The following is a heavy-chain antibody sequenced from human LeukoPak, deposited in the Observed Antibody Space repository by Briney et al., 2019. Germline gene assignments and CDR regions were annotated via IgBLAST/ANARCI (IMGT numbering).Heavy chain of an antibody. CDR3: TIHNIKSTAISSFDS. D-gene: IGHD5/OR15-5a*01. CDR1: GFSFTEAW. J-gene: IGHJ4*02. Sequence: GGSLRPSCAGSGFSFTEAWTSWVRQAPGKGLEWVGRIKSKTDGGTTDNAAPVEGRFSVSRDDSENTLYLKMNSLKTEDTAVYYCTIHNIKSTAISSFDSWGQGTLVTVSS. V-gene: IGHV3-15*01. CDR2: IKSKTDGGTT.